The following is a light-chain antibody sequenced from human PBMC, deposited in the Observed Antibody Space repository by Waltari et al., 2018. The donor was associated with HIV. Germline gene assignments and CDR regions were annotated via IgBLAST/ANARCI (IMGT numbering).Light chain of an antibody. CDR2: ANI. Sequence: QSVLTQPPSVSGAPGQGVTTSCTGTSSNIGASYDVHCYHHLPGTAPKLLIYANINRPSGVPDRFSGSKSGSSASLAITGLQAEDEAHYYCQSFDSSLTTSGVIFGGGTKLTVL. CDR3: QSFDSSLTTSGVI. CDR1: SSNIGASYD. J-gene: IGLJ2*01. V-gene: IGLV1-40*01.